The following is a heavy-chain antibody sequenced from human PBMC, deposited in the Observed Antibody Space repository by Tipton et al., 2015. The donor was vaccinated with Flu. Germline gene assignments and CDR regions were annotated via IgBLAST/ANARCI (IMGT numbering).Heavy chain of an antibody. J-gene: IGHJ6*03. CDR3: ARVAYYDLYYYMDV. CDR2: IYTSGST. Sequence: TLSLTCTVSGGSISSYYWSWIRQPAGKGLEWIGRIYTSGSTNYNPSLKSRVTMTVDTSKNQFSLKLSSVTAADTAVYYCARVAYYDLYYYMDVWGKGTTVTVSS. V-gene: IGHV4-4*07. CDR1: GGSISSYY.